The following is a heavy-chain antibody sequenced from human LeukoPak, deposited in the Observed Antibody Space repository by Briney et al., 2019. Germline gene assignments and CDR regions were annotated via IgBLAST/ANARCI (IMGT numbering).Heavy chain of an antibody. J-gene: IGHJ4*02. CDR3: AREGNYDSLDY. CDR2: MNPNSGNT. D-gene: IGHD3-3*01. V-gene: IGHV1-8*01. Sequence: ASVKVSCKASGYTLTSYDINWVRLATGQGLEWMGWMNPNSGNTGYAQNFQGRVTMTRNTSITTAYMELSSLRSEDTAVYYCAREGNYDSLDYWGQGTLVTVSS. CDR1: GYTLTSYD.